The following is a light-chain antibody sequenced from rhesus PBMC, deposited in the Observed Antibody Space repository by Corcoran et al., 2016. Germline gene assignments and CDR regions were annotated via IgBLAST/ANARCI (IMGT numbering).Light chain of an antibody. Sequence: DIQMTQSPSSLSASVGDKVTITCRASQGISSRLAWYQPKPGKAPQLLISAAATLQSGVPSRVSGSGSVTDYPLTVSGQKPEDFATYYCQQGYNTPYSFGQGTKVEIE. CDR2: AAA. V-gene: IGKV1-18*01. CDR1: QGISSR. J-gene: IGKJ2*01. CDR3: QQGYNTPYS.